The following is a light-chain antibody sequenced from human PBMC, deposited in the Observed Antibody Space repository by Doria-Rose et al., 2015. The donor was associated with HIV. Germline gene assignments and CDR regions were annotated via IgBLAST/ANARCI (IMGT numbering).Light chain of an antibody. J-gene: IGKJ3*01. CDR1: QSLVNSDGKTY. CDR2: EVS. CDR3: MQTILLPFT. Sequence: EIVLTQSPLSLSVTPGQPASISCRSSQSLVNSDGKTYLYWYLQQPGQSPQLLIYEVSNRFSGVPDRFSGSGSVTDFALKISRVEPEDLGVYYCMQTILLPFTFGPGTTVDIK. V-gene: IGKV2D-29*02.